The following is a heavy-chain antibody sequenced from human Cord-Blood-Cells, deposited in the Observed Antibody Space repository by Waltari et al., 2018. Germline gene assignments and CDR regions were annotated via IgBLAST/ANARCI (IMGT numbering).Heavy chain of an antibody. V-gene: IGHV1-8*03. J-gene: IGHJ3*02. CDR3: ARDCTNGVCYDAFDI. CDR2: RNTNSGKT. CDR1: GYTFPSYD. Sequence: QMQLVSSGAALDKPGATVKVSCKASGYTFPSYDIIWVRYATGQGLEWKGWRNTNSGKTGDAQKFQGRVTVTRNTSISTAYMELSSLRSEDTAVYYCARDCTNGVCYDAFDIWGQGTMVTVSS. D-gene: IGHD2-8*01.